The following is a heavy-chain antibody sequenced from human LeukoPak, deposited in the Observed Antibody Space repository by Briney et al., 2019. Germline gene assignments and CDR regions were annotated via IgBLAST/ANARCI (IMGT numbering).Heavy chain of an antibody. CDR1: GFTFSSYD. CDR3: TRGGGFRAEVADFDY. V-gene: IGHV3-13*01. J-gene: IGHJ4*02. Sequence: GGSLRLSCAASGFTFSSYDMHWVRQTTGKGLEWVSAIGTAGDTYYLGSVKGRFTISRENAKNSVDLQMNSLRVGDTAVYYCTRGGGFRAEVADFDYWGQGVLVTVSS. CDR2: IGTAGDT.